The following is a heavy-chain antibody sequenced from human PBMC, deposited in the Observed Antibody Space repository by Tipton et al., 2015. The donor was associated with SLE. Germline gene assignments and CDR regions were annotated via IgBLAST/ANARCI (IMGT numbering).Heavy chain of an antibody. D-gene: IGHD2-15*01. Sequence: PGLVKPSETLSLTCTVSGTSIDSHYWAWIRQSPGKGLEWIGYLYYSGTTNYNPTLKSRVTMSVDKSKDQFSLNLRSVTAADTAVYYCAREKDIKILVPVGAPLYYYTMDVWGQGTTVTVSS. CDR3: AREKDIKILVPVGAPLYYYTMDV. J-gene: IGHJ6*02. V-gene: IGHV4-59*11. CDR2: LYYSGTT. CDR1: GTSIDSHY.